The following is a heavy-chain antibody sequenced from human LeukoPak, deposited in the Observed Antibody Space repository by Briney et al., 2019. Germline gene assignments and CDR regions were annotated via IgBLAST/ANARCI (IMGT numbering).Heavy chain of an antibody. J-gene: IGHJ4*02. D-gene: IGHD6-13*01. CDR1: GDSISGYY. Sequence: SETLSLTCTVSGDSISGYYWSWIRQPPGKGLEWIGYIYHSGSTNYNPSLKSRVTISADTSKDQFSLKLASVTAADTAVYYCATGYSSTWYYFDYWGQGTLVTVSS. CDR2: IYHSGST. V-gene: IGHV4-59*01. CDR3: ATGYSSTWYYFDY.